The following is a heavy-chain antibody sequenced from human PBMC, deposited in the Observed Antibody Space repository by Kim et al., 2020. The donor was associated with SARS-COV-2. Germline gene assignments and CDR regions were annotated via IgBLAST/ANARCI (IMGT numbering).Heavy chain of an antibody. Sequence: GGSLRLSCAASGFSFTTYVMTWVRQTPATGLEWVATITTGGEITYSADSVKGRFTVSRDNSKNMLYLQMDSLRVEDSAMYYCGRHNGPTDYWDQGTQVIVSS. J-gene: IGHJ4*02. CDR3: GRHNGPTDY. V-gene: IGHV3-23*01. CDR2: ITTGGEIT. CDR1: GFSFTTYV. D-gene: IGHD1-1*01.